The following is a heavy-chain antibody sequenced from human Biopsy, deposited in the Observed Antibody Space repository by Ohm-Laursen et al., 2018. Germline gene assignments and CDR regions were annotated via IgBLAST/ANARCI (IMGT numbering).Heavy chain of an antibody. D-gene: IGHD2-21*01. Sequence: SLRLSCAASGFTVYNNYMTWVRQAPGKGLEWVSLIYSGGDTRYADSVKGRFTISRDSSKNTPYLQMNSLRAEDTAVYFCTNHYCGGITCLMNLWGQGTLVTVSS. J-gene: IGHJ5*02. CDR2: IYSGGDT. CDR3: TNHYCGGITCLMNL. V-gene: IGHV3-66*01. CDR1: GFTVYNNY.